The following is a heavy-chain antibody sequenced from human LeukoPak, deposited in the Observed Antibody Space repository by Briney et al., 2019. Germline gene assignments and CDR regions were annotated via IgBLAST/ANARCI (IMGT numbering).Heavy chain of an antibody. D-gene: IGHD2-2*01. J-gene: IGHJ5*02. CDR2: IIPIFGTA. V-gene: IGHV1-69*05. CDR3: ARGYCSSTSCYDWFDP. Sequence: SMKVSCKASGGTFSSYAISWVRQAPGQGLEWMGGIIPIFGTANYAQKFQGRVTITTDESTSTAYMELSSLRSEDTAVYYCARGYCSSTSCYDWFDPWGQGTLVTVSS. CDR1: GGTFSSYA.